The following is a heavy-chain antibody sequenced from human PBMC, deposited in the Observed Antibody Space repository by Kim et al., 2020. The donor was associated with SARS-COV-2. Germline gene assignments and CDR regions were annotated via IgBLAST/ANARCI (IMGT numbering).Heavy chain of an antibody. CDR3: ARDAYYYDSSGGY. CDR2: ISYDGSNK. Sequence: GGSLRLSCAASGFTFSSYGMHWVRQAPGKGLEWVAVISYDGSNKYYADSVKGRFTISRDNSKNTLYLQMNSLRAEDTAVYYCARDAYYYDSSGGYWGQGTLVTVSS. D-gene: IGHD3-22*01. V-gene: IGHV3-33*05. J-gene: IGHJ4*02. CDR1: GFTFSSYG.